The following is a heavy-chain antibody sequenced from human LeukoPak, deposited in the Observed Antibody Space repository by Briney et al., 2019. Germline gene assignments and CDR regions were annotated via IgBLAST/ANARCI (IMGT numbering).Heavy chain of an antibody. CDR2: IYSGGST. CDR3: AKAGTRKYNWFDP. Sequence: GGSLRLSCAASGFTVSSNYMSWVRQAPGKGLEWVSVIYSGGSTYYADSVKGRFTISRDNSKNTLYLQMNSLRAEDTAVYYCAKAGTRKYNWFDPWGQGTLVTVSS. D-gene: IGHD1-7*01. CDR1: GFTVSSNY. J-gene: IGHJ5*02. V-gene: IGHV3-66*01.